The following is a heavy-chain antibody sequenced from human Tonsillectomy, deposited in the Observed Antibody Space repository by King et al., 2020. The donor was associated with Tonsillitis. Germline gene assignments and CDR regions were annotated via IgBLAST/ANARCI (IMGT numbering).Heavy chain of an antibody. V-gene: IGHV3-21*01. J-gene: IGHJ6*02. Sequence: VQLVESGGSLVKPGGSLRLSCAASGFTFISYTMNWVRQAPGKGLEWVSSISSSSGYIYYADSVKGRFTISRDNAKNSLYLQMNSLRAEDTAVYYCARARLGISIHYGMDVWGQGTTVTVSS. CDR2: ISSSSGYI. D-gene: IGHD3-10*01. CDR1: GFTFISYT. CDR3: ARARLGISIHYGMDV.